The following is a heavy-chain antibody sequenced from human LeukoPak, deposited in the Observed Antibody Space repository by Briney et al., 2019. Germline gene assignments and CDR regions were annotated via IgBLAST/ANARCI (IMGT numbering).Heavy chain of an antibody. D-gene: IGHD3-10*01. CDR3: ARGGGITMVRGVIVSWFDP. CDR1: GFTFSSYS. Sequence: GGSLRLSCAASGFTFSSYSMNWVRQAPGKGLEWVSSISSSSSYIYYADSVKGRFTISRDNAKNSLYLQMNSLRAEDTAVYYCARGGGITMVRGVIVSWFDPWGQGTLVTVSS. V-gene: IGHV3-21*01. J-gene: IGHJ5*02. CDR2: ISSSSSYI.